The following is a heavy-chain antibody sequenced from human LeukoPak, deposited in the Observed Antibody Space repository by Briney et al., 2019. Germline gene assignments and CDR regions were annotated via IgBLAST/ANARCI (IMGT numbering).Heavy chain of an antibody. J-gene: IGHJ3*02. CDR1: GFTFSSYG. CDR2: IWHDGSNT. CDR3: AKDGSSGIAATADAFDI. D-gene: IGHD6-13*01. Sequence: PGRSLRLSCAASGFTFSSYGMHWVRQAPGKGLEWVAVIWHDGSNTFYADSVRGRFTISRDNSKNTLYLQMNSLRAEDTAVYYCAKDGSSGIAATADAFDIWGQGTMVTVSS. V-gene: IGHV3-33*06.